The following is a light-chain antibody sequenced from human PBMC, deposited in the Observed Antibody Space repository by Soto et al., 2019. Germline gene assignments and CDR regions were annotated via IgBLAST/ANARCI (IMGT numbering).Light chain of an antibody. CDR3: QQHASYPRD. J-gene: IGKJ1*01. V-gene: IGKV1-17*03. CDR2: SAS. Sequence: DIQMTHTPSALSAAVGDRVTITCRASQDISNRLGWFQQRPGKAPKRLIYSASGLETGVPSRFSGTGSGTEFTLTISSLQPEDFATYYCQQHASYPRDFGQGTKVDI. CDR1: QDISNR.